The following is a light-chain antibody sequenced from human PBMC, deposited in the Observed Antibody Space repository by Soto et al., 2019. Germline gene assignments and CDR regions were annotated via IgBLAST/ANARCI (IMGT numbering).Light chain of an antibody. CDR1: QSVSISY. J-gene: IGKJ5*01. CDR2: GAS. Sequence: EIVLTQSPGTLSLSPGERATLSCRASQSVSISYFACYQQKPGQAPRLLIYGASSRATGIPDRFSGSGSGTDFTLTSSRLEPEDVAVYYCQQYGNSPITFGQGTRLEIK. V-gene: IGKV3-20*01. CDR3: QQYGNSPIT.